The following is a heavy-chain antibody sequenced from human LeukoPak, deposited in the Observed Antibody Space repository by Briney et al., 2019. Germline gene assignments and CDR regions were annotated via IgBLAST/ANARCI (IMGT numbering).Heavy chain of an antibody. CDR2: MNPNSGNT. CDR1: GYTFTSYD. CDR3: ARPRTRRNNWFDP. J-gene: IGHJ5*02. V-gene: IGHV1-8*01. Sequence: ASVKVSCKASGYTFTSYDINGVRQATGQGLEWMGWMNPNSGNTGYAQKFQGRVTMTRNTSISTAYMELSSLISEDTAVYYCARPRTRRNNWFDPWGQGTLVTVSS. D-gene: IGHD3/OR15-3a*01.